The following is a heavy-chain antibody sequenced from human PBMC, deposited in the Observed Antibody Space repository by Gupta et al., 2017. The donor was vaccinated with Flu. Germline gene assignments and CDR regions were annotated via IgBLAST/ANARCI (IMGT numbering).Heavy chain of an antibody. CDR3: ARRAAPGAYFDY. CDR1: GFYFSDYF. CDR2: IDESGSTN. V-gene: IGHV3-11*01. Sequence: QMHLVESGGGLLKPGGSLRLSCAASGFYFSDYFMSWVRQTPGKGLEWISYIDESGSTNYYADSVKGRFTISRDNTRNSLYLQMNSLRVEDTAIYYCARRAAPGAYFDYWGQGTLVTVSS. D-gene: IGHD6-13*01. J-gene: IGHJ4*02.